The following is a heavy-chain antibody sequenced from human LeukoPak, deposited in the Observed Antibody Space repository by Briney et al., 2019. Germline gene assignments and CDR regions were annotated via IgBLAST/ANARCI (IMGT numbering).Heavy chain of an antibody. CDR2: ISAYNGNT. V-gene: IGHV1-18*01. CDR1: DYTFTSYG. D-gene: IGHD3-22*01. Sequence: ASVKVSCKGSDYTFTSYGISWVRQAPGQGLEWMGWISAYNGNTNYAQKLQGKVTMTTDTSTSTAYMELRSLRSDDTAVYYCARGAPYYYDSSGYPHFDYWGQGTLVTVSS. CDR3: ARGAPYYYDSSGYPHFDY. J-gene: IGHJ4*02.